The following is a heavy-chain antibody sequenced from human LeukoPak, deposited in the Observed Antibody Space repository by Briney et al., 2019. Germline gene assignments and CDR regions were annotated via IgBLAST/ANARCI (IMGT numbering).Heavy chain of an antibody. D-gene: IGHD3-9*01. J-gene: IGHJ2*01. CDR1: GGSFSGYY. Sequence: SETLSLTCAVYGGSFSGYYWSWIRQPPGKGLEWIGEINHSGSTNYNPSLKSRVTISVDTSKNQFSLKLSSVTAADTAVYYCASHNFDWLRNWYFDLWGRGTLVTVSS. CDR2: INHSGST. V-gene: IGHV4-34*01. CDR3: ASHNFDWLRNWYFDL.